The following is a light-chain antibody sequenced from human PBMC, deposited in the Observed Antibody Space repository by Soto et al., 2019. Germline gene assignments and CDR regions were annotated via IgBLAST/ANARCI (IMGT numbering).Light chain of an antibody. V-gene: IGLV6-57*04. CDR3: QSYDTNTVV. J-gene: IGLJ2*01. Sequence: NFMLTQPHSVSESPGKTVTISCTRSSCSIGSNSVQWYRQRPGSAPTIVIYEDDQRPSGVPNRFAGSIDRSSNSASLTISGLQTEDEADYYCQSYDTNTVVFGGGTKVTVL. CDR1: SCSIGSNS. CDR2: EDD.